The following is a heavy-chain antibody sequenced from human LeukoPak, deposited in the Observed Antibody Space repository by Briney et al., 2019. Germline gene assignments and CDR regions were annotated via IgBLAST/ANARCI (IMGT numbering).Heavy chain of an antibody. CDR2: IYYSGST. V-gene: IGHV4-39*01. D-gene: IGHD4-17*01. Sequence: SETLSLTCTVSGGSISSSSYYWGWIRQPPGKGLEWIGSIYYSGSTYYNPSLKSRVTISVDTSKNQFSLKLSSVTAADTAVYYYARLDYDFVYWGQGTLVTVSS. J-gene: IGHJ4*02. CDR1: GGSISSSSYY. CDR3: ARLDYDFVY.